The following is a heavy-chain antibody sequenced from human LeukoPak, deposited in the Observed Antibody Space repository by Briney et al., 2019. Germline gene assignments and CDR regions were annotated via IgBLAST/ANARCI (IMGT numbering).Heavy chain of an antibody. V-gene: IGHV3-11*04. CDR3: ARDSAAFSKYVGDY. D-gene: IGHD4-11*01. J-gene: IGHJ4*02. CDR2: ISSSGATI. CDR1: GFTFSDFH. Sequence: GGSLRLSCAASGFTFSDFHMSWIRQAPGKGLEWVSYISSSGATIYYADSVKGRFTISRDNAKNSLYLQMNSLRAEDTAMYCCARDSAAFSKYVGDYWGQGTLVTVSS.